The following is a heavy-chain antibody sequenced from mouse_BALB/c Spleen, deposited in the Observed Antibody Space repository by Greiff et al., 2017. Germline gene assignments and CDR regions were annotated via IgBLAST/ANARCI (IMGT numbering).Heavy chain of an antibody. CDR2: IYPSDSYT. Sequence: QVQLQQPGAELVRPGASVKLSCKASGYTFTSYWINWVKQRPGQGLEWIGNIYPSDSYTNYNQKFKDKATLTVDKSSSTAYMQLSSPTSEDSAVYYCTRGPMDYWGQGTSVTVSS. CDR3: TRGPMDY. V-gene: IGHV1-69*02. CDR1: GYTFTSYW. J-gene: IGHJ4*01.